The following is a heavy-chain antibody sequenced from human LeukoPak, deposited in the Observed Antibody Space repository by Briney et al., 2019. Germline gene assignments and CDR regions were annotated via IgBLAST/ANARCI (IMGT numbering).Heavy chain of an antibody. V-gene: IGHV3-7*01. D-gene: IGHD3-3*01. CDR1: GFTFSSYW. Sequence: GGSLRLSCAASGFTFSSYWMSWVRQAPGKGLEWVANIKQDGSEKYYVDSVKGRFTISRDNAKNSLYLQMNSLRAEDTAVYYCARPLLLRVAAPGYWGQGTLVTVSS. CDR2: IKQDGSEK. CDR3: ARPLLLRVAAPGY. J-gene: IGHJ4*02.